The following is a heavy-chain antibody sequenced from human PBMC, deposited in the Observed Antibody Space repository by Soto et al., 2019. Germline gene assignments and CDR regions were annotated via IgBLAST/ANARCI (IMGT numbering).Heavy chain of an antibody. V-gene: IGHV3-30-3*01. Sequence: SLRLSCAASGFTFSSYAMHWVRQAPGKGLEWVAVISYDGSNKYYADSVKGRFTISRDNSKNTLYLQMNSLRAEDTAVYYCARAPAPNYYDSSGYFGYWGQGTLVTVTS. CDR2: ISYDGSNK. J-gene: IGHJ4*02. D-gene: IGHD3-22*01. CDR1: GFTFSSYA. CDR3: ARAPAPNYYDSSGYFGY.